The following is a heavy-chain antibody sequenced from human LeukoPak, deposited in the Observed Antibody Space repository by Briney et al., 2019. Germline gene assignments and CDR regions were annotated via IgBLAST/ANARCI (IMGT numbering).Heavy chain of an antibody. CDR2: INHSGST. V-gene: IGHV4-34*01. J-gene: IGHJ4*02. CDR1: RGSFSGYY. Sequence: SETLSLTCAVYRGSFSGYYWSWIRQPPGKGLEWIGEINHSGSTNYNPSLKSRVTISVDTSKNQFSLKLSSVTAADTAVYYCARDGDYVWGSYRYRHYFDYWGQGTLVTVSS. D-gene: IGHD3-16*02. CDR3: ARDGDYVWGSYRYRHYFDY.